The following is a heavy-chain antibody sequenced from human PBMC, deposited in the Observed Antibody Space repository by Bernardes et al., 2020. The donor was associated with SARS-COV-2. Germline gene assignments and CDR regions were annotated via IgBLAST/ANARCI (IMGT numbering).Heavy chain of an antibody. Sequence: GGSLRLSCTGSGFTFRDHAINWVRQAPGRGLEWVGFIRSIVDGANGGTAEYAASLRGRFTISRDDSKSIAYLQMNSLRIEDTAVYYCTRFPYLDTETRYFDNWGQGTLVTVSS. CDR1: GFTFRDHA. CDR2: IRSIVDGANGGTA. J-gene: IGHJ4*02. CDR3: TRFPYLDTETRYFDN. D-gene: IGHD2-8*02. V-gene: IGHV3-49*04.